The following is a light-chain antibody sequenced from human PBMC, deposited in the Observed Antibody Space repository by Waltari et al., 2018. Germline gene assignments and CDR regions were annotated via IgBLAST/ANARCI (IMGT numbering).Light chain of an antibody. J-gene: IGLJ2*01. CDR1: SSDVGGYKY. CDR2: DVS. V-gene: IGLV2-14*03. Sequence: QSALTQPASVSGSPGQSITIPCTGTSSDVGGYKYVSWYQQHPGKAPNLMIYDVSNRPSGVSNRFSGSKSGNTASLTISGLQAEDEADYYCSSYTSSSTVFGGGTKLTVL. CDR3: SSYTSSSTV.